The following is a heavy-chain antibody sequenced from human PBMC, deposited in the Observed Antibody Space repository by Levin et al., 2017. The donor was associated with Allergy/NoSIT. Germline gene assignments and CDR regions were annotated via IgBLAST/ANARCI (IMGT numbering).Heavy chain of an antibody. CDR2: ISGSGGST. V-gene: IGHV3-23*01. CDR3: AKVGEYYDFWSGLNYFDY. CDR1: GFTFSSSA. D-gene: IGHD3-3*01. Sequence: LSLTCAASGFTFSSSAMSWVRQAPGKGLEWVSAISGSGGSTYYADSVKGRFTISRDNSKNTLYLQMNSLRAEDTAVYYCAKVGEYYDFWSGLNYFDYWGQGTLVTVSS. J-gene: IGHJ4*02.